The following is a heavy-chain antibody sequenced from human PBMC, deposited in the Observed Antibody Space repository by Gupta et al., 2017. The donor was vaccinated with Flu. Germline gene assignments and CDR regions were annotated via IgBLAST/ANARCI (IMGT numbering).Heavy chain of an antibody. Sequence: GSISSSSYYWGWIRQHPGKGLEWIGSIYYSGSTYYNPSLKSRVTISVDTSKNQFSLKLSSVTAADTAVYYCAIEYSSSSYWGQGTLVTVSS. CDR2: IYYSGST. CDR1: GSISSSSYY. J-gene: IGHJ4*02. CDR3: AIEYSSSSY. D-gene: IGHD6-6*01. V-gene: IGHV4-39*01.